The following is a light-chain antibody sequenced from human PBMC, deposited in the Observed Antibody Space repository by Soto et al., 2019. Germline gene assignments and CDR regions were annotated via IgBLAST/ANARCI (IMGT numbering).Light chain of an antibody. CDR3: QQYNSWPRT. V-gene: IGKV3-15*01. Sequence: EIVMTQSPATLSVSPGERATLSCRASQSVNSNLAWYQQKPGQAPRLLIEGASSRATGIPARFSGSGSGTEFTLTITSLQSEDFAVYYCQQYNSWPRTFGQGTKVDIK. J-gene: IGKJ1*01. CDR1: QSVNSN. CDR2: GAS.